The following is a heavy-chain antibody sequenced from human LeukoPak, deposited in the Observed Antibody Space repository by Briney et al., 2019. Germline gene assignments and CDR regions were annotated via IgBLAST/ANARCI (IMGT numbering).Heavy chain of an antibody. CDR3: ARLHHYYDILTGYYRDNWFDP. D-gene: IGHD3-9*01. J-gene: IGHJ5*02. Sequence: PSETLSLTCTVSGGSISSSSYYWGWIRQPPGKGLEWIGSIYYSGSTYYNPSLKSRVTISVDTSKNQFSLKLSSVTAADTAVYYCARLHHYYDILTGYYRDNWFDPWGQETLVTVSS. CDR2: IYYSGST. V-gene: IGHV4-39*01. CDR1: GGSISSSSYY.